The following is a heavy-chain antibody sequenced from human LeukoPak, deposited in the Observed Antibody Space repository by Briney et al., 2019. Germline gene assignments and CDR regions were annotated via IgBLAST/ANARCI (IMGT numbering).Heavy chain of an antibody. J-gene: IGHJ6*02. CDR3: ARGSRDIVVVYYYGMDV. D-gene: IGHD2-15*01. CDR2: MNPNSGNT. CDR1: GYTFTSYD. Sequence: ASVKVSCKASGYTFTSYDINWVRQATGQGLEWMGWMNPNSGNTGYAQKFQGRVTMTRNTFISTAYMELSSLRSEDTAVYYCARGSRDIVVVYYYGMDVWGQGTTVTVSS. V-gene: IGHV1-8*01.